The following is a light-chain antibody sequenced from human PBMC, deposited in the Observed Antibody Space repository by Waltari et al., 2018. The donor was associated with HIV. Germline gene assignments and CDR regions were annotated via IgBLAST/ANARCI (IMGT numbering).Light chain of an antibody. CDR3: SSFAHRDGFCVL. CDR1: NSDIGTYDY. Sequence: QSALTQPPSASGSPGQSVTLSCTGTNSDIGTYDYVSWYEQHPGKAPKLVISEVTKRASGLPARFSGPKSGNTAFLTASGIQAEDEADYYCSSFAHRDGFCVLFGGGTRLTVL. V-gene: IGLV2-8*01. CDR2: EVT. J-gene: IGLJ2*01.